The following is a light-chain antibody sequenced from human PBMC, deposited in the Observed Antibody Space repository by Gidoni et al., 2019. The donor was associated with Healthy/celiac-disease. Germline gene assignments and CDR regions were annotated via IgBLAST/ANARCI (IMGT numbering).Light chain of an antibody. CDR3: RQYGSSPRT. Sequence: EIVLTPPSGLPSVSPGERATHSCRASQRVSSSYLAWYQQKPGQAPRLLIYGASSRAAGIPDRFSGSGSGTDFTLTISRLEPEDFAVYYCRQYGSSPRTFGQGTKVEIK. J-gene: IGKJ1*01. V-gene: IGKV3-20*01. CDR2: GAS. CDR1: QRVSSSY.